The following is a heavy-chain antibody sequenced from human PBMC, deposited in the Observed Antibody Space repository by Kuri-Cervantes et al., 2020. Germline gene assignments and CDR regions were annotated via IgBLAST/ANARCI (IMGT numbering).Heavy chain of an antibody. V-gene: IGHV3-30-3*01. CDR1: GFTFSSYA. Sequence: GESLKISCAASGFTFSSYAMHWVRQAPGKGLEWVAVISYDGSNKYYADSVKGRFTISRDNSKNTLYLQMNSPRAEDTAVYYCAREGAWELLGEPFDYWGQGALVTVSS. CDR3: AREGAWELLGEPFDY. D-gene: IGHD1-26*01. J-gene: IGHJ4*02. CDR2: ISYDGSNK.